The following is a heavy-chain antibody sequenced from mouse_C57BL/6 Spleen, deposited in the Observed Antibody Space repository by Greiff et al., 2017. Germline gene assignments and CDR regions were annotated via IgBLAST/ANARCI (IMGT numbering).Heavy chain of an antibody. D-gene: IGHD2-3*01. CDR1: GFNIKDDY. J-gene: IGHJ2*01. Sequence: LVESGAELVRPGASVKLSCTASGFNIKDDYMPWVKQRPEQGLEWIGWIDPENGDTEYASKFQGKATITADTSSNTAYLQLSSLTSEDTAVYYCTTVYDGDYWGQGTTLTVSS. CDR3: TTVYDGDY. V-gene: IGHV14-4*01. CDR2: IDPENGDT.